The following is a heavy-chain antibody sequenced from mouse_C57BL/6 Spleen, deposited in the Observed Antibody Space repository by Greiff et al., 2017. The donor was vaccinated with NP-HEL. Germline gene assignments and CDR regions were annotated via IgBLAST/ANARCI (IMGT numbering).Heavy chain of an antibody. V-gene: IGHV1-55*01. J-gene: IGHJ1*03. CDR3: ARIPYYYGSRWYFDV. D-gene: IGHD1-1*01. CDR2: IYPGSGST. Sequence: VQLQQPGAELVKPGASVKMSCKASGYTFTSYWITWVKQRPGQGLEWIGDIYPGSGSTNYNEKFKSKATLTVDTSSSTAYMQLSSLTSEDSAVYYCARIPYYYGSRWYFDVWGTGTTVTVSS. CDR1: GYTFTSYW.